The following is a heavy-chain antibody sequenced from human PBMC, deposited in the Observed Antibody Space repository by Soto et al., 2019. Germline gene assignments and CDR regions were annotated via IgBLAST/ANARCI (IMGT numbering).Heavy chain of an antibody. J-gene: IGHJ4*02. CDR2: INHSGST. CDR3: ARAPGYYGSGSRASAYFDY. CDR1: GGSFSGYY. V-gene: IGHV4-34*01. D-gene: IGHD3-10*01. Sequence: SETLSLTCAVYGGSFSGYYWSWIRQPPGKGLEWIGEINHSGSTNYNPSLKSRVTISVDTSKNQFSLKLSSVTAADTAVYYCARAPGYYGSGSRASAYFDYWGQGTLVTVSS.